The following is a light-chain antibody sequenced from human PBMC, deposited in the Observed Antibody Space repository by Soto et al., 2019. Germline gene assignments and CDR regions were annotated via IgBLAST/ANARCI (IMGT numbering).Light chain of an antibody. V-gene: IGKV1-39*01. Sequence: DLQMTQSPSSLSASVGDRVTITCRASQSINSYLNWYQQKPGKAPKLLIHAASTLQSGVPSRFSGSGSWTDFTLTISSLQPEDCATYDCQQSYTTPPLIFGGGTDVEIK. CDR1: QSINSY. J-gene: IGKJ4*01. CDR3: QQSYTTPPLI. CDR2: AAS.